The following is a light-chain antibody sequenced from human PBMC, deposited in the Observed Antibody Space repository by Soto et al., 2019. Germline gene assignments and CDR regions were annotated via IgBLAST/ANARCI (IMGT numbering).Light chain of an antibody. J-gene: IGKJ1*01. Sequence: DVVMPQSPLSLSVTLGQPASISCRSSQSIVYSDGNAYLNWFQQRPGQSPRRLIYRASNRDSGVPDRFSGSGSGTDFTLQISRVEAEDVGVYYCMQGTHWPPTFGRGTRVEIK. CDR2: RAS. CDR1: QSIVYSDGNAY. V-gene: IGKV2-30*01. CDR3: MQGTHWPPT.